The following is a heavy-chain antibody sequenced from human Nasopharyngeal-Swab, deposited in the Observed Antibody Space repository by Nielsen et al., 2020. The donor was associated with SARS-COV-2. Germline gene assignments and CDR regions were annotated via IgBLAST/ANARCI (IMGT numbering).Heavy chain of an antibody. CDR3: ANHPHSSSSAY. CDR2: ISWNSGSI. CDR1: GFTFDDYA. D-gene: IGHD6-6*01. J-gene: IGHJ4*02. V-gene: IGHV3-9*01. Sequence: GGSLRLSCAASGFTFDDYAMHWVRQAPGKCLEWVSGISWNSGSIGYADSVKGRFTISRDNAKNSLYLQMNSLRAEDTALYYCANHPHSSSSAYWGQGTLVTVSS.